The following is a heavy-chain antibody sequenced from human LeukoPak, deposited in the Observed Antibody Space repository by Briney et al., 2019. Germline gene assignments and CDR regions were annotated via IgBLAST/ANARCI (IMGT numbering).Heavy chain of an antibody. CDR2: MNPNSGNT. CDR1: GYTFTSYD. J-gene: IGHJ5*02. Sequence: ASVKVSCKASGYTFTSYDINWVRQATGQGLEWMGRMNPNSGNTGYAQKFQGRVTMTRNTSISTAYMELSSLRSEDTAVYYCARQNIAARYNWFDPWGQGTLVTVSS. V-gene: IGHV1-8*01. D-gene: IGHD6-6*01. CDR3: ARQNIAARYNWFDP.